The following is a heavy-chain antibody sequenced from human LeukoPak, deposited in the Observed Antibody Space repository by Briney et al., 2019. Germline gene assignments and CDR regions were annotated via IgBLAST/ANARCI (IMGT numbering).Heavy chain of an antibody. Sequence: PSETLSLTCTVSRGSISSNGYYWGWIRQPPGRGLEWIGSFYYTGSTFYSPSLKSRATISVDTSKNQFSLKLSSVTAADTAVYYCARGLSGRTQPWGQGTLVTVSS. D-gene: IGHD1-26*01. CDR2: FYYTGST. CDR1: RGSISSNGYY. V-gene: IGHV4-39*01. CDR3: ARGLSGRTQP. J-gene: IGHJ4*02.